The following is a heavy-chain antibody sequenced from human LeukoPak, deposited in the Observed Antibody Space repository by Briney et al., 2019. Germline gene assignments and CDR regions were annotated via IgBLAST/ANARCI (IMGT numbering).Heavy chain of an antibody. Sequence: GGSLTLSCAASGFTVSSNYMSWVRQAPGKGLEWVAVIYSGGSTYYADSVKGRFTISRDNSKTTLYIQMNSLRAEDTAVYYCARVRPRVGAEYYFDYWGQGTLVTVSS. CDR3: ARVRPRVGAEYYFDY. CDR1: GFTVSSNY. CDR2: IYSGGST. J-gene: IGHJ4*02. V-gene: IGHV3-53*01. D-gene: IGHD1-26*01.